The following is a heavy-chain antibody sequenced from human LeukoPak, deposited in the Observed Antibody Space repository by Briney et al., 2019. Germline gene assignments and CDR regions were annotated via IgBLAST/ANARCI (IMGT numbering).Heavy chain of an antibody. V-gene: IGHV3-23*01. J-gene: IGHJ4*02. CDR3: AKDDSSGDFDY. CDR2: ISGSGGST. D-gene: IGHD6-19*01. Sequence: GGSLRPSCAASGFTFSSYAMSWVRQASGKGLEWVSAISGSGGSTYYADSAKGRFTIPRDNSKNTLYLQMNSLRAEDTAVYYCAKDDSSGDFDYWSQGTLVTVSS. CDR1: GFTFSSYA.